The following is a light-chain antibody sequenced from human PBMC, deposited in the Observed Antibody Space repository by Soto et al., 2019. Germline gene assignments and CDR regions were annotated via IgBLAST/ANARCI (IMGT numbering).Light chain of an antibody. CDR2: DVS. CDR1: SSDVGRYDY. Sequence: QSALTQPASVSGSPGQSITISCTGTSSDVGRYDYISWYQQHPGKAPKLLIYDVSARPSGLSNRFSGSKSGNTASLTISGLQAEDYVDYYCSSQTISNPNVVFGGGTKVTVL. CDR3: SSQTISNPNVV. J-gene: IGLJ2*01. V-gene: IGLV2-14*03.